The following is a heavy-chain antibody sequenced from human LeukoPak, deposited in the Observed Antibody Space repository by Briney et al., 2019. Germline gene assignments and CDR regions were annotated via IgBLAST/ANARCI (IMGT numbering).Heavy chain of an antibody. Sequence: GASVTVSCKASGGTFSGYAISWVRQAPGQGLEWMGGIIPIFGTANYAQKFQGRVTITADESTSTAYMELSSLRSEDTAVYYCARSKNIVATRVMYYYYYYGMDVWGKGTTVTVSS. CDR2: IIPIFGTA. J-gene: IGHJ6*04. CDR3: ARSKNIVATRVMYYYYYYGMDV. V-gene: IGHV1-69*01. CDR1: GGTFSGYA. D-gene: IGHD5-12*01.